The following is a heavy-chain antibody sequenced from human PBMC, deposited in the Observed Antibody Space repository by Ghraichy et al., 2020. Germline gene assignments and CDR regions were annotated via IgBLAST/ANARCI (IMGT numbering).Heavy chain of an antibody. J-gene: IGHJ4*02. D-gene: IGHD3-22*01. Sequence: SETLSLTCTVSGGSISSYYWSWIRQPAGKGLEWIGRIYTSGSTNYNPSLKSRVTMSVDTSKNQFSLKLSSVTAADTAVYYCARGPPYYYDSSGPFDYWGQGTLVTVSS. V-gene: IGHV4-4*07. CDR3: ARGPPYYYDSSGPFDY. CDR2: IYTSGST. CDR1: GGSISSYY.